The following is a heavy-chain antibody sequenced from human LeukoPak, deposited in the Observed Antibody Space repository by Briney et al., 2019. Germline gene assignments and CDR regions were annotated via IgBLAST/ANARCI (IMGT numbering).Heavy chain of an antibody. J-gene: IGHJ5*02. V-gene: IGHV4-39*01. CDR1: VGAISSSTYY. D-gene: IGHD5-18*01. CDR3: ARRGGYTYGYDH. Sequence: PSETLSLTCTVSVGAISSSTYYWGWIRQPPGKGLEWIGDIYYSGTTYYNPSLKSRITMSVDTSKNQFSLKVSSVTAADTAVYYCARRGGYTYGYDHWGQGTLVTVSS. CDR2: IYYSGTT.